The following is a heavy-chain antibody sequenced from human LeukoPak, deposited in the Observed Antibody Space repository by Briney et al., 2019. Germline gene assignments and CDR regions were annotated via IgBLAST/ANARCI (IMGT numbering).Heavy chain of an antibody. Sequence: GESLKTSCKGSEYNFTSYWIGWVRQMPGKGLEWMGIIHPGDSHTWYSPSFQGQVTISADKSISMAYLQWSSLKASDTAMYFCARQPGMTAKSWYFDLWGRGTLVTVSS. CDR3: ARQPGMTAKSWYFDL. CDR1: EYNFTSYW. V-gene: IGHV5-51*01. CDR2: IHPGDSHT. D-gene: IGHD2-2*01. J-gene: IGHJ2*01.